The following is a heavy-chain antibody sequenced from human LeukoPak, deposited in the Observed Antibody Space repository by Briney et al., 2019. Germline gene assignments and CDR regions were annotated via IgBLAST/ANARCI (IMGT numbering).Heavy chain of an antibody. CDR3: ARVWGYYFDY. V-gene: IGHV3-48*03. Sequence: PGGSLRLSCAASGFTFSSYEMNRVRQAPGKGLEWVSYISSSGSTIYYADSVKGRFTISRDNAKNSLYLQMNSLRAEDTAVYYCARVWGYYFDYWGQGTLVTVSS. CDR1: GFTFSSYE. J-gene: IGHJ4*02. CDR2: ISSSGSTI. D-gene: IGHD3-16*01.